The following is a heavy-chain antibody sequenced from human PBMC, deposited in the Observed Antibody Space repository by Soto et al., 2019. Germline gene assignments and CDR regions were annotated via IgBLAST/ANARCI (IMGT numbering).Heavy chain of an antibody. D-gene: IGHD3-10*01. CDR3: ARQGFGQLHGLVDV. CDR1: GGSISSGGYY. CDR2: IYYSGST. V-gene: IGHV4-31*03. Sequence: PSETLSLTCTVSGGSISSGGYYWSWIRQHPGKGLEWIGYIYYSGSTYYNPSLKSRVTISVDRSKNQFSLRLSSVTAADTALYYCARQGFGQLHGLVDVWGPGTTVTVSS. J-gene: IGHJ6*02.